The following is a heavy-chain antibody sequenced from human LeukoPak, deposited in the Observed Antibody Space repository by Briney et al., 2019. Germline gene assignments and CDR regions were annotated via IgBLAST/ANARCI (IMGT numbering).Heavy chain of an antibody. CDR2: INPNSGGT. V-gene: IGHV1-2*02. Sequence: ASVKVSCKASGYTFTGYYMHWVRQAPGQGLEWMGWINPNSGGTNYAQKFQGRVTMTRDTSISTAYMELSRLRSDDTAVYYCARGVGSIHRGGWFDPWGQGTLVTVSS. CDR3: ARGVGSIHRGGWFDP. J-gene: IGHJ5*02. D-gene: IGHD2-15*01. CDR1: GYTFTGYY.